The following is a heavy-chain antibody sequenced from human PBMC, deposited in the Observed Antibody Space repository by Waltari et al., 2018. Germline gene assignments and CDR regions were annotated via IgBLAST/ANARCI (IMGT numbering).Heavy chain of an antibody. CDR2: IHYSGNT. V-gene: IGHV4-39*07. J-gene: IGHJ4*02. CDR3: ARRVVTTGGVDY. Sequence: QLQLQESGPRLVRPSETLSLTCTVSGGSISSTTYYWAWTRQTPGKGREWFGYIHYSGNTYYTPSLRSRVTRSVDTSKNQFSLNLRSVTAADTAVYYCARRVVTTGGVDYWGQGTLVTVSS. D-gene: IGHD2-21*02. CDR1: GGSISSTTYY.